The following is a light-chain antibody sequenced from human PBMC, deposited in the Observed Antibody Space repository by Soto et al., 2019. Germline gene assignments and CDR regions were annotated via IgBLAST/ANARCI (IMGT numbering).Light chain of an antibody. Sequence: EIVMTQSPATLSVSPGERATLSCRASQSVSSNLAWYQQKPGQATRLLIYGASTRATRIPARCSGSGSGTEFTLTISSLNSEEFAVYYCQQYNNWPHLYSFVHATKLDIK. CDR1: QSVSSN. V-gene: IGKV3-15*01. CDR2: GAS. CDR3: QQYNNWPHLYS. J-gene: IGKJ2*01.